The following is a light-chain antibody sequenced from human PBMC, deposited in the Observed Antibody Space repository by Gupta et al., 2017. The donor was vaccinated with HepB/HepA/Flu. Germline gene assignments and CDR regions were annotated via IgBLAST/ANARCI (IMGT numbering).Light chain of an antibody. CDR1: QSVSTH. J-gene: IGKJ5*01. V-gene: IGKV3-11*01. Sequence: EIVLTQSPATLSLSPGERATLSCRASQSVSTHLAWYQQKPGQAPRLLIYDASNRATGITARFSGSGVGTDFTLTISSLEPEDFAVYSCQHRSTWPPDATFGQGTRLEIK. CDR3: QHRSTWPPDAT. CDR2: DAS.